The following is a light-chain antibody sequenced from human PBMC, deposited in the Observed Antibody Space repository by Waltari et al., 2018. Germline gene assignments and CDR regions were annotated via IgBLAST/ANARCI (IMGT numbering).Light chain of an antibody. V-gene: IGLV4-69*01. CDR1: SGHSSNV. CDR2: VNSDGSH. J-gene: IGLJ3*02. CDR3: QTGGHGTWV. Sequence: QLVLTQSPSASASLGASVKLTCTLSSGHSSNVIAWLQEQPGTGPRYLMKVNSDGSHSKGDEIPDRFSGSSSGAGRYLTISGLQSEDEADYYCQTGGHGTWVFGGGTKLTVL.